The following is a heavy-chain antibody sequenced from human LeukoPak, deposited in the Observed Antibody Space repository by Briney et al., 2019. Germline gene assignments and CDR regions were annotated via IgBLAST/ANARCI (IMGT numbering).Heavy chain of an antibody. Sequence: PSETLSLTCAVYGGSFSGYYWSWLRQPPGKGLEWIGEINHSGSTNYNPSLKSRVTISVDTSKNQFSLKLSSVTAEDTAVYYCARELHYDILTGSLSTDAQNYYYYGMDVWGKGTTVTVSS. CDR1: GGSFSGYY. J-gene: IGHJ6*04. CDR2: INHSGST. V-gene: IGHV4-34*01. CDR3: ARELHYDILTGSLSTDAQNYYYYGMDV. D-gene: IGHD3-9*01.